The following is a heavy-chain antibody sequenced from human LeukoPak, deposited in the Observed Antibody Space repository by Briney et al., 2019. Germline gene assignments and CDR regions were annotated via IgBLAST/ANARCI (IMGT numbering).Heavy chain of an antibody. V-gene: IGHV3-48*01. CDR2: ISSSSSTI. CDR3: AREEVATIIDY. J-gene: IGHJ4*02. D-gene: IGHD5-12*01. Sequence: GGPLRLSCAASGFTFCRYSMNWVRQAPGKGLEWVSYISSSSSTIYYADSVKGRFTISRDNAKNSLYRQMNSLRAEDTAVYYCAREEVATIIDYWGQGALVTVSS. CDR1: GFTFCRYS.